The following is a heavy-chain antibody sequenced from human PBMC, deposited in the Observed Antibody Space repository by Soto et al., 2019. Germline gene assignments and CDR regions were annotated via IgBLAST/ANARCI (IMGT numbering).Heavy chain of an antibody. CDR2: IIPILGIA. Sequence: GASVKVSCKASGGTFSSYTISWVRQAPGQGLEWMGRIIPILGIANYAQKFQGRVTITADKSTSTAYMELSSLRSEDTAVYYCARALGREYFQHWGQGTLVTVSS. CDR3: ARALGREYFQH. V-gene: IGHV1-69*02. CDR1: GGTFSSYT. J-gene: IGHJ1*01.